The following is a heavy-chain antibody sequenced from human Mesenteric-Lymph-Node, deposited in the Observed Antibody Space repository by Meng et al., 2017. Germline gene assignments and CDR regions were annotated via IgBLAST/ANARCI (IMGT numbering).Heavy chain of an antibody. V-gene: IGHV3-43*01. CDR2: ISWDGGST. Sequence: GESLKISCAASGFTFDDYTMHWVRQAPGKGLEWVSLISWDGGSTFYADSVKGRFTISRDNAKNSLYLQMNSLRAEDTAVYYCARGVEWIQLWFRGSDYYYGMDVWGQGTTVTVSS. J-gene: IGHJ6*02. CDR3: ARGVEWIQLWFRGSDYYYGMDV. CDR1: GFTFDDYT. D-gene: IGHD5-18*01.